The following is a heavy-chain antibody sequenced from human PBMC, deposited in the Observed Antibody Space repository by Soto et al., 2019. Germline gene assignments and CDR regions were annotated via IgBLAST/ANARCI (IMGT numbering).Heavy chain of an antibody. Sequence: HPGGSLRLSCAAXGFTFSSDWMHWVRQAPGKGLVWVSHINSDGSSTRYADSVKGRFTISRDNAKNTLYLQMNSLRVEDTAVYYCARDFPYCRSSSCYLYSGPAPLVTVSS. J-gene: IGHJ4*02. V-gene: IGHV3-74*01. CDR2: INSDGSST. D-gene: IGHD2-2*01. CDR3: ARDFPYCRSSSCYLY. CDR1: GFTFSSDW.